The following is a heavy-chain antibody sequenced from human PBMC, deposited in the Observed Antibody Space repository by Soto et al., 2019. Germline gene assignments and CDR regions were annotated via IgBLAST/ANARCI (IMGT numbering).Heavy chain of an antibody. J-gene: IGHJ4*02. V-gene: IGHV1-18*01. CDR1: GYTFTSYG. D-gene: IGHD3-10*01. Sequence: QVQLVQSGAEVKKPGASVKVSCKASGYTFTSYGISWVRQAPGQGLEWMGWISAYNGNTNYAQKLHGRDAMTTDTSTTTAHMELRSLKSDDTAVYYCARELIYGSGSYYWGQGTLITVSS. CDR3: ARELIYGSGSYY. CDR2: ISAYNGNT.